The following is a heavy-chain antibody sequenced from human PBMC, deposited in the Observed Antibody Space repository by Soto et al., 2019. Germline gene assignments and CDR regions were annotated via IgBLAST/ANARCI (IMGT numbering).Heavy chain of an antibody. V-gene: IGHV3-9*01. CDR2: ISWNSGSI. D-gene: IGHD4-17*01. J-gene: IGHJ3*02. Sequence: EVQLVESGGGLVQPGRSLRLYCAASGFNFDAYAMHWVRQAPGKGLEWVSGISWNSGSIGYADSVKGRFTIYRDNAKNSLYLQINSLRAEDTALYYCAKGDYGDPRGAFEIWGQGTMVTVSS. CDR1: GFNFDAYA. CDR3: AKGDYGDPRGAFEI.